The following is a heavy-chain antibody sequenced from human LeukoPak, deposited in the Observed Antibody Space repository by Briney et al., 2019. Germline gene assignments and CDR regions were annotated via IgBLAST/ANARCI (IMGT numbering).Heavy chain of an antibody. V-gene: IGHV4-59*12. CDR3: ARGGLTMVRGVNEFDY. D-gene: IGHD3-10*01. CDR2: IYYSGST. CDR1: GGSISSYY. J-gene: IGHJ4*02. Sequence: SETLSLTCTVSGGSISSYYWSWIRQPPGKGLEWIGYIYYSGSTNYNPSLKSRVTISVDTSKNQFSLKLSSVTAADTAVYYCARGGLTMVRGVNEFDYWGQGTLVTVSS.